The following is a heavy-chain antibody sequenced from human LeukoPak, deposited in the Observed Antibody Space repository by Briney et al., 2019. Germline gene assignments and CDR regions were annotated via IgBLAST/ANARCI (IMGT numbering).Heavy chain of an antibody. Sequence: GSLRLSCAASGFTFSSYAMHWVHRDPGKALEWVATISSDGGNRYYSDSVKGRFTISRDNSKNTLYLQMNSLRPEDTAVFHCARGRAVTGSTVIDYWGQGTLVTVSS. CDR1: GFTFSSYA. D-gene: IGHD6-19*01. CDR2: ISSDGGNR. V-gene: IGHV3-30-3*01. CDR3: ARGRAVTGSTVIDY. J-gene: IGHJ4*02.